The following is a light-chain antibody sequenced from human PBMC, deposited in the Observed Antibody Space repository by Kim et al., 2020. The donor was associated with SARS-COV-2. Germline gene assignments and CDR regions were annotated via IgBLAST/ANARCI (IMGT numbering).Light chain of an antibody. CDR3: SSDTSSSTVV. CDR2: DVS. CDR1: SRDVCSYNR. V-gene: IGLV2-18*02. Sequence: GHSVTTPCMVPSRDVCSYNRVSWYQQPTGTAPKLLICDVSNRPSRVPDRFPESTAGNTASLTISGLQSEYEADCYCSSDTSSSTVVLGGGTQLTVL. J-gene: IGLJ2*01.